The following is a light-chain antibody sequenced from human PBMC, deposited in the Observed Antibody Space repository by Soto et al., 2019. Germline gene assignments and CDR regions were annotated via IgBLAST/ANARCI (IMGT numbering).Light chain of an antibody. J-gene: IGKJ3*01. CDR2: DAS. CDR1: QSISSW. CDR3: LQDFKYPRT. V-gene: IGKV1-5*01. Sequence: DIQMTQSPSTLSASVGDRVTITCRASQSISSWLAWYQQKPGKAPKLLIYDASSLESGVPSRFSGSGSGTEFTLTISSLQPDDFATYYCLQDFKYPRTFGPGTRVDL.